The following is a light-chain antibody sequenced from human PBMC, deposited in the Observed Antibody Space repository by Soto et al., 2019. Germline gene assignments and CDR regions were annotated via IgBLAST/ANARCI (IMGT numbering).Light chain of an antibody. CDR1: QSVSSY. Sequence: EIVLTQSPATLALSPWERATLSCRASQSVSSYLAWYQQKPGQAPRLLIYDASNRATGIPARFSGSGSGTDFTLTISSLEPEDFGVYFCQQYKDWPTTFGQGTKVDIK. CDR3: QQYKDWPTT. CDR2: DAS. V-gene: IGKV3-11*01. J-gene: IGKJ1*01.